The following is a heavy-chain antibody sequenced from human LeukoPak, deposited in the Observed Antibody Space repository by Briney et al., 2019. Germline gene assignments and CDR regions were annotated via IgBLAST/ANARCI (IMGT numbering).Heavy chain of an antibody. V-gene: IGHV4-59*01. CDR3: ARVYGSGSYYFRKYNWFDP. D-gene: IGHD3-10*01. CDR1: GGSISSYY. J-gene: IGHJ5*02. Sequence: PSETLSLTCTVSGGSISSYYWSWIRQPPGKGLEWIGYIYYSGSTNYNPSLKSRVTISVDTSKNQFSLKLSSVTAADTAVYYCARVYGSGSYYFRKYNWFDPGGQGTLVTVPS. CDR2: IYYSGST.